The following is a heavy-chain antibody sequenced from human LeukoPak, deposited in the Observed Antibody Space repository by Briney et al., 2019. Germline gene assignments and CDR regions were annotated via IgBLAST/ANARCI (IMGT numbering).Heavy chain of an antibody. V-gene: IGHV1-18*01. CDR2: ISAYNGNT. J-gene: IGHJ4*02. D-gene: IGHD4-17*01. Sequence: GASVKVSCKASGYTFTSYGISWVRQAPGQGLEWMGWISAYNGNTNYAQKLQGRVTMTTDTSTSTAYMELRSLRSDDTAVYYCARLWNDYGDSNYFDYWGQGTLVTVSS. CDR3: ARLWNDYGDSNYFDY. CDR1: GYTFTSYG.